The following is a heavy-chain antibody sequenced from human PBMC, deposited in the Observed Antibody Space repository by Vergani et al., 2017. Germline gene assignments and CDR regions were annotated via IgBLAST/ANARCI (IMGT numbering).Heavy chain of an antibody. CDR2: IWYDGSNK. Sequence: VQLVESGGGLVQPGGSLRLSCAASGFTVSSNYMSWVRQAPGKGLEWVAVIWYDGSNKYYADSVKGRFTISRDNSKNTLYLQMNSLRAEDTAVYYCARGPGELEYWGQGTLVTVSS. CDR3: ARGPGELEY. J-gene: IGHJ4*02. V-gene: IGHV3-33*08. D-gene: IGHD3-16*01. CDR1: GFTVSSNY.